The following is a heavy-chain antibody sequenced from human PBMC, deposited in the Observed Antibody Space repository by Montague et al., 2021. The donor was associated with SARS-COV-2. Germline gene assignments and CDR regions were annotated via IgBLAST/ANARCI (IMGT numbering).Heavy chain of an antibody. V-gene: IGHV4-59*01. CDR2: IYYSGST. Sequence: SETLSLTCTVSGGSISRYYWNWIRQPPGKGLEWIAYIYYSGSTNXNPSLKSRVTISVDTSKNQFSLKLSSVTAADMAVYYCARSRENYNILTGYPYYFDYWGQGTLVTVSS. D-gene: IGHD3-9*01. CDR3: ARSRENYNILTGYPYYFDY. J-gene: IGHJ4*02. CDR1: GGSISRYY.